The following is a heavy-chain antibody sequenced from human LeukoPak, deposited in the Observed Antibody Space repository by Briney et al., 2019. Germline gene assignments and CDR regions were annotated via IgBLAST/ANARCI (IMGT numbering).Heavy chain of an antibody. CDR2: IYYSGST. Sequence: SETLSLTCTVSGGSISSYYWSWIRQPPGKGLEWIGYIYYSGSTNYNPSLKSRVTISVDTSKNQFSLKLSSVTAADTAVYYCARNMYYYDSSGPHYYYYYYMDVWGKGTTVTLSS. CDR1: GGSISSYY. V-gene: IGHV4-59*01. J-gene: IGHJ6*03. CDR3: ARNMYYYDSSGPHYYYYYYMDV. D-gene: IGHD3-22*01.